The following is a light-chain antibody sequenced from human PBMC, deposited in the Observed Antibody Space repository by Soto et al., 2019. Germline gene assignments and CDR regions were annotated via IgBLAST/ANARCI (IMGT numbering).Light chain of an antibody. CDR1: QSVGNN. Sequence: EIVLTQSPANLSLSPGERATLSCRASQSVGNNLAWYQQKPGQAPGLLIYEASTRATGIPARFSGSGSGTDFTLTISSLEPEDFAVYYCQQRSNWPPITFGGGTKVDIK. CDR2: EAS. J-gene: IGKJ4*01. CDR3: QQRSNWPPIT. V-gene: IGKV3-11*01.